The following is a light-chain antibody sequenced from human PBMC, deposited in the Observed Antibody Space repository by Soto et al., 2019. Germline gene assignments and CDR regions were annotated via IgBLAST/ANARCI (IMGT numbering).Light chain of an antibody. V-gene: IGLV6-57*01. CDR1: SGDISNNY. CDR2: QNN. CDR3: QSYDSATVV. J-gene: IGLJ3*02. Sequence: NFMLTQPHSVSESPGKTITISCTRSSGDISNNYVQLFQQRPGSSPTTVLYQNNQRFSGVPDRFSGSIDSSSNSASLTTSGLKTEDEADYYCQSYDSATVVFGGGTKLTVL.